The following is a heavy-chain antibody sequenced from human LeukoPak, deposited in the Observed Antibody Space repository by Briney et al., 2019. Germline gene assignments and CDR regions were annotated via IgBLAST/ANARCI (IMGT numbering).Heavy chain of an antibody. CDR3: ARVAWGNYYDSSGYYGYFDY. Sequence: ASVKVSCKASVYTFTSYGISWVRQAPGQGLEWMGWISAYNGNTNYAQKLQGRVTMTTDTSTSTAYMELRSLRSDDTAVYYCARVAWGNYYDSSGYYGYFDYWGQGTLVTVPS. J-gene: IGHJ4*02. D-gene: IGHD3-22*01. V-gene: IGHV1-18*01. CDR2: ISAYNGNT. CDR1: VYTFTSYG.